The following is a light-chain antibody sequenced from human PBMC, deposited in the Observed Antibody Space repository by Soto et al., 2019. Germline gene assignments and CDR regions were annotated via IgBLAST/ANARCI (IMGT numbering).Light chain of an antibody. CDR3: SSYTSSSTYV. J-gene: IGLJ1*01. CDR2: EVS. Sequence: SVLTQPASVSGSPGQSITISCTGTSSDVGGYNYVSWYQLHPGKAPKLMIYEVSNRPSGISNRFSASKSGNTASLTISGLQAEDEADYYCSSYTSSSTYVFGTGTKVTVL. CDR1: SSDVGGYNY. V-gene: IGLV2-14*01.